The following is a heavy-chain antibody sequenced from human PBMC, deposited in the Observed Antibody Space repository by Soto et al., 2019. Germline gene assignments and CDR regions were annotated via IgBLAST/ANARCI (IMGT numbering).Heavy chain of an antibody. J-gene: IGHJ5*02. CDR2: ISAYNGNT. D-gene: IGHD3-10*01. CDR1: GYTFTSYG. CDR3: ARDNYGSGPMGWFDP. Sequence: ASVKVSCKASGYTFTSYGISWVRQAPGQGLEWMGWISAYNGNTNYAQKLQGRVTMTTDTSTSTAYMELRSLRSEDTAVYYCARDNYGSGPMGWFDPWGQGTLVTVSS. V-gene: IGHV1-18*01.